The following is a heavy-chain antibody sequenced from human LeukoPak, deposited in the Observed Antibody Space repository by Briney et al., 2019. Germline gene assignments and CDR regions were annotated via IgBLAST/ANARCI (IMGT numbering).Heavy chain of an antibody. CDR2: INPNSGGT. V-gene: IGHV1-2*02. Sequence: ASVKVSCKASGYTFSGYYMHWVRQAPGQGLEWMGWINPNSGGTNYAQKFQGRVTMTRDTSIRTAYMELSRLRSDDTAVYYCAKNYYDYVWGGEPYYYYYMDVWGKGTTVTVSS. J-gene: IGHJ6*03. CDR3: AKNYYDYVWGGEPYYYYYMDV. CDR1: GYTFSGYY. D-gene: IGHD3-16*01.